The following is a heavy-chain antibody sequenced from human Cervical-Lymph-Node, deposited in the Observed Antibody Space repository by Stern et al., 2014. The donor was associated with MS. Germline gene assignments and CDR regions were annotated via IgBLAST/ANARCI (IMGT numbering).Heavy chain of an antibody. D-gene: IGHD6-13*01. Sequence: QDQLVQSGAEVTKPGSSVEASCKASGGTFSKFPSSWVRQAPGQGLEWMGGIFPFVGAPTYAQEFRGRVTITADVSTSTVYMELSSLRSDDTAVYYCALSSETSDRWYSLGYDLWGQGTLVTVSS. J-gene: IGHJ5*02. CDR2: IFPFVGAP. V-gene: IGHV1-69*12. CDR3: ALSSETSDRWYSLGYDL. CDR1: GGTFSKFP.